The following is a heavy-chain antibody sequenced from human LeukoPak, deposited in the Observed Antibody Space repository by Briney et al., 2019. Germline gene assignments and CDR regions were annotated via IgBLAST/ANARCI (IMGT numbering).Heavy chain of an antibody. CDR1: GFAFSNHW. D-gene: IGHD2-2*01. CDR3: AREDCSSTSCYNFDY. V-gene: IGHV3-21*01. J-gene: IGHJ4*02. CDR2: ISSGSSYI. Sequence: GGSLRLSCAVSGFAFSNHWMAWVRQAPGKGLEWVSSISSGSSYIYYADSVKGRFTISRDNAKNSLYLQMNSLRAGDTAVYYCAREDCSSTSCYNFDYWGQGTLVTVSS.